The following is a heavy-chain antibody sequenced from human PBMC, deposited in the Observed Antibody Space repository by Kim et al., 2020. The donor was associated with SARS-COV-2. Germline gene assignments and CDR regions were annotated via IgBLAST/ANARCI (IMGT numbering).Heavy chain of an antibody. D-gene: IGHD4-17*01. Sequence: TDYAEPVKGRFTISRDDSKNTLYLQMNSLKTEDTAVYYCTTDIYGDYGDYWGQGTLVTVSS. CDR2: T. J-gene: IGHJ4*02. V-gene: IGHV3-15*01. CDR3: TTDIYGDYGDY.